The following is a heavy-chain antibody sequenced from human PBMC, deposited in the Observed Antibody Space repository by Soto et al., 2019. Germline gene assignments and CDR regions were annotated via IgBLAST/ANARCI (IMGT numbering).Heavy chain of an antibody. CDR3: ARDSKHYYYGMDV. J-gene: IGHJ6*02. V-gene: IGHV4-4*02. CDR1: GGSISSSNW. D-gene: IGHD4-4*01. Sequence: SETLSLTCAVSGGSISSSNWWSWVRQPPGKGLEWIGEIYHSGSTNYNPSLKSRVTISVDKSKNQFSLKLSSVTAADTAVYYCARDSKHYYYGMDVWGQGTTVTVS. CDR2: IYHSGST.